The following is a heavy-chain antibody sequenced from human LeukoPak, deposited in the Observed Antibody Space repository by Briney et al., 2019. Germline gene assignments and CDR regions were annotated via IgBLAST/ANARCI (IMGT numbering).Heavy chain of an antibody. CDR3: ARTQNYGSGWGEAFDI. J-gene: IGHJ3*02. CDR1: GGSFSGYY. CDR2: INHSGST. Sequence: SETLSLTCAVYGGSFSGYYWSWIRQPPGKGLEWVGEINHSGSTNYNPSLKSRVTISVDTSKNQSSLKLSSVTAADTAVYYCARTQNYGSGWGEAFDIWGQGTMVTVSS. V-gene: IGHV4-34*01. D-gene: IGHD6-19*01.